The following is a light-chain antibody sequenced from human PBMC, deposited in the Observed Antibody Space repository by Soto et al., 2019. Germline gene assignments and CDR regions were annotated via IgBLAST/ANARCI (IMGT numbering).Light chain of an antibody. CDR2: GAS. J-gene: IGKJ5*01. Sequence: EIVLTQSPVTLSLSPGERATLSCRASQSVSSSYLAWYQQKAGQAPRLLIYGASRRATGMPDRFSGSGSGTDFTLTISRLEPEDFAVYYCQQYGSSITFGQGTRLEIK. V-gene: IGKV3-20*01. CDR3: QQYGSSIT. CDR1: QSVSSSY.